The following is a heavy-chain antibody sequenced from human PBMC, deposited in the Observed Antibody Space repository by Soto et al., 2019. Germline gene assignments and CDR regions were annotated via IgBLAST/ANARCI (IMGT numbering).Heavy chain of an antibody. D-gene: IGHD5-12*01. CDR3: TRIVWWLKYGLDY. CDR2: TYYSGST. CDR1: GGSISSSSYY. V-gene: IGHV4-39*01. Sequence: SETLSLTCTVSGGSISSSSYYWGWIRQPPGKGLEWIGSTYYSGSTYYNPSLKSRVTISVDTSKNQFSLKLSSVTAADTAVYYCTRIVWWLKYGLDYWGQGTLVT. J-gene: IGHJ4*02.